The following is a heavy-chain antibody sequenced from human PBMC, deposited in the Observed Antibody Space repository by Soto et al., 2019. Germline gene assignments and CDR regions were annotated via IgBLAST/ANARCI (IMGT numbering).Heavy chain of an antibody. Sequence: EEQLLESGGGLVQPGGSLRLSCAASGFTFSSYAMSWVRQAPGKGLEWVSAISGSGGTTYYADSVKGRFTISRDNSKNPHHLQMNSLRVEDTAVYYCPKDPSGGWGRPNAYWGQRTLVTVSS. V-gene: IGHV3-23*01. J-gene: IGHJ4*02. D-gene: IGHD1-26*01. CDR3: PKDPSGGWGRPNAY. CDR2: ISGSGGTT. CDR1: GFTFSSYA.